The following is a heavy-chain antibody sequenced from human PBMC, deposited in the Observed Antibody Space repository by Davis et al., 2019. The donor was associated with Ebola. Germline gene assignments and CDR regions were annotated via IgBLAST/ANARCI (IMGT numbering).Heavy chain of an antibody. J-gene: IGHJ5*02. CDR2: INPNSGGT. Sequence: ASAKVSCKASGYTFTGYYMHWVRQAPGQGLEWMGWINPNSGGTNYAQKFQGRVTMTRDPSISTAYMELSRLRSDDTAVYYCARGAGYCSGGSCYPANWFDPWGQGTLVTVSS. D-gene: IGHD2-15*01. CDR1: GYTFTGYY. CDR3: ARGAGYCSGGSCYPANWFDP. V-gene: IGHV1-2*02.